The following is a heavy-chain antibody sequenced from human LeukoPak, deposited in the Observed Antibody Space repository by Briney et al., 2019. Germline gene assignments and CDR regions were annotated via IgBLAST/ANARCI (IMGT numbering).Heavy chain of an antibody. CDR1: GGSLSGYY. V-gene: IGHV4-34*01. Sequence: SETLSLTCAVYGGSLSGYYWSWIRQPPGKGLEWIGEINHSGSTNYNPSLKSRVTISVDTSKNQFSLKLSSVTAADTAVYYCASVPSRWGGYRLPFDYWGQGTLVTVSS. CDR3: ASVPSRWGGYRLPFDY. D-gene: IGHD3-16*02. CDR2: INHSGST. J-gene: IGHJ4*02.